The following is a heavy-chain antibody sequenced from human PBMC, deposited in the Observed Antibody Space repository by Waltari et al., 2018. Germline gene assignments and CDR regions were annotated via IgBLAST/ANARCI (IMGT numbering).Heavy chain of an antibody. CDR2: INHSGST. Sequence: QVQLQQWGAGLLKPSETLSLTCAVSGGSFSGYYWSWIRQPPGKGLEWIGEINHSGSTNYNPSLKSRVTISVDTSKNQFSLKLSSVTAADTAVYYCARDPTYYYDSSGFDYWGQGTLVTVSS. V-gene: IGHV4-34*01. D-gene: IGHD3-22*01. J-gene: IGHJ4*02. CDR1: GGSFSGYY. CDR3: ARDPTYYYDSSGFDY.